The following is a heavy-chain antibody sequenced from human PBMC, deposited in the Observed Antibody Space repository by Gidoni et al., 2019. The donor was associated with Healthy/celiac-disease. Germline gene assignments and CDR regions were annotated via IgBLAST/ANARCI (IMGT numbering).Heavy chain of an antibody. Sequence: QVQLQQWGAGLLKPSETLSLTCAVYGGSFSGYYWSWIRQPPGKGLEWIGEINHSGSTNYNPSLKSRVTISVDTSKNQFSLKLSSVTAADTAVYYCARGRGWYYFDYWGQGTLVTVSS. V-gene: IGHV4-34*01. J-gene: IGHJ4*02. D-gene: IGHD6-19*01. CDR3: ARGRGWYYFDY. CDR1: GGSFSGYY. CDR2: INHSGST.